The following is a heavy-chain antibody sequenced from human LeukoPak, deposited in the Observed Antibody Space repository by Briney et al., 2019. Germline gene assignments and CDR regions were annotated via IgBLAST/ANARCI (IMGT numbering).Heavy chain of an antibody. D-gene: IGHD3-16*01. CDR1: GYTFTGYY. Sequence: ASVKVSCKASGYTFTGYYVHWVRQAPGQGLEWMGWINPNSGGTNYAQKFQGRVTMTRDTSISTAYMELSRLRSDDTAVYYCARAGMITFGGVPTNYYGMDVWGQGTTVTVSS. V-gene: IGHV1-2*02. J-gene: IGHJ6*02. CDR2: INPNSGGT. CDR3: ARAGMITFGGVPTNYYGMDV.